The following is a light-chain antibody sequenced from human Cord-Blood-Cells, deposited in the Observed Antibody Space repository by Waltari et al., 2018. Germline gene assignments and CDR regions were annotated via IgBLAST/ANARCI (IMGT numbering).Light chain of an antibody. Sequence: EIVLTQSPATLSFSPGERGTLSSRASQCVSSYLAGYQQKPGQAPTLLIYDASNRATGLPARFSGSVSGTDFTLTISSLEPEDFAVYYCQQRSNWLYSFGQGTKLEIK. CDR1: QCVSSY. J-gene: IGKJ2*03. CDR3: QQRSNWLYS. CDR2: DAS. V-gene: IGKV3-11*01.